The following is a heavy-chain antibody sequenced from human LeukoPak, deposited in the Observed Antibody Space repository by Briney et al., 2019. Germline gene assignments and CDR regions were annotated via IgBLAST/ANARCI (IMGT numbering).Heavy chain of an antibody. CDR1: GFTFSSYG. Sequence: GGSLRLSCAASGFTFSSYGMHWVRQAPGKGLEWVAVIWYDGSNKYYADSVKGRFTISRDNSKNTLYLQMNSLRAEDTAVYYCAKPPGRFFTSYYYMDVWGKGTTVTVSS. CDR2: IWYDGSNK. V-gene: IGHV3-33*06. D-gene: IGHD3-3*01. J-gene: IGHJ6*03. CDR3: AKPPGRFFTSYYYMDV.